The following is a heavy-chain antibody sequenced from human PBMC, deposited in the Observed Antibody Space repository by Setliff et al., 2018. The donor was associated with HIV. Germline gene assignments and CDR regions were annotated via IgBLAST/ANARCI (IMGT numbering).Heavy chain of an antibody. CDR3: ARAGIKEDAFDI. V-gene: IGHV4-4*09. J-gene: IGHJ3*02. CDR1: GDSIKSHH. CDR2: TDASGDT. D-gene: IGHD3-10*01. Sequence: SETLSLTCTVSGDSIKSHHWSWIRQPAGKGLEWLAYTDASGDTNYNPSLRGRVIISLDTSNNQFSLNLNSVTAADTAVYYCARAGIKEDAFDIWGQGTMVTVSS.